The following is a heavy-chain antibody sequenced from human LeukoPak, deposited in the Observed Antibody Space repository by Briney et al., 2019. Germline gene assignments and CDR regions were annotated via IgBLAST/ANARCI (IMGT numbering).Heavy chain of an antibody. V-gene: IGHV3-48*03. J-gene: IGHJ4*02. CDR3: TTLGYHLDS. CDR2: IAGSDSTI. D-gene: IGHD3-22*01. Sequence: PGGSLRLSCAASGFDFGPYEMNWIRQAPGKGLEWVAYIAGSDSTIYYADSVRGRFTISRDNAKKSLYLQMNSLRAEDTALYYCTTLGYHLDSWGQGTLVTVSS. CDR1: GFDFGPYE.